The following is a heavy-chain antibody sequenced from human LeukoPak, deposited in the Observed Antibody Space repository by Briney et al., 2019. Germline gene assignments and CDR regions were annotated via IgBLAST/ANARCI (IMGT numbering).Heavy chain of an antibody. D-gene: IGHD2-21*01. V-gene: IGHV3-30*02. J-gene: IGHJ4*02. CDR3: AKDICGGDCYPHGGY. CDR2: IPYDGSNK. Sequence: GGSLRLSCAASGFTFSSYGMHWVRQVPGKGLEWVAFIPYDGSNKYYADSLKGRFTISRDNSKNTLYLQMSSLRAEDTAIYYCAKDICGGDCYPHGGYWGQGTLVTVSS. CDR1: GFTFSSYG.